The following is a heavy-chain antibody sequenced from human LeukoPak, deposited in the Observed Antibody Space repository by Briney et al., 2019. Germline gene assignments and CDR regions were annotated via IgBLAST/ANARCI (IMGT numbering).Heavy chain of an antibody. Sequence: SETLSLTCTVSGGSVSSGSYYWRWIRQPPGKGLEWFGYIYYSGTTKYNPSLKSRVTISVDTSKNQFSLKVNSVAAADTAVYYCARGQPQRYSSGWYVNWFDPWGQGTLVTVSS. CDR2: IYYSGTT. CDR1: GGSVSSGSYY. J-gene: IGHJ5*02. V-gene: IGHV4-61*01. D-gene: IGHD6-19*01. CDR3: ARGQPQRYSSGWYVNWFDP.